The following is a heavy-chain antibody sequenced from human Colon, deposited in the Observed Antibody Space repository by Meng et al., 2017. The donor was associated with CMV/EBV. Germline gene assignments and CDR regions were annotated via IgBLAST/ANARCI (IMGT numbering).Heavy chain of an antibody. D-gene: IGHD6-19*01. J-gene: IGHJ5*02. CDR1: VFSLNTSGVS. Sequence: VFSLNTSGVSVGWITQPPGKALEWLAVVYWTDDKRYRPSLRSRLTITKDTSKTQVVLTMTNMDPVDTATYYCAHHYSSAWYNWFDPWGQGTLVTVSS. V-gene: IGHV2-5*01. CDR2: VYWTDDK. CDR3: AHHYSSAWYNWFDP.